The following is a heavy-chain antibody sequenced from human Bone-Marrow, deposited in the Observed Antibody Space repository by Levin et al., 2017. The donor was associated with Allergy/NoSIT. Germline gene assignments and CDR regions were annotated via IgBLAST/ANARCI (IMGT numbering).Heavy chain of an antibody. CDR3: MRDTSGI. J-gene: IGHJ3*01. CDR1: GGTFSSYS. V-gene: IGHV1-69*01. CDR2: IIPIFGTT. D-gene: IGHD2-2*01. Sequence: PGESLKISCQASGGTFSSYSISWLRQAPGERLEWMGEIIPIFGTTHYAQKFQGRVTITADESTSTVYMELSSLRSEDTAMYYCMRDTSGIWGQGTMVTVSS.